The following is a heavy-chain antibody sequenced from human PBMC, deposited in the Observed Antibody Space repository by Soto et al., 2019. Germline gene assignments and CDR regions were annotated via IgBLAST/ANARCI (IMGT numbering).Heavy chain of an antibody. CDR3: ARSRFAGAVAGATHGMDV. J-gene: IGHJ6*02. D-gene: IGHD6-19*01. CDR1: GYTFTSYA. CDR2: INAGNGNT. Sequence: EASVKVSCKASGYTFTSYAMHWVRQAPGQRLEWMGWINAGNGNTKYSQKFQGRVTITRDTSASTAYMELSSLRSEDTAVYYCARSRFAGAVAGATHGMDVWGQGTTVTVSS. V-gene: IGHV1-3*01.